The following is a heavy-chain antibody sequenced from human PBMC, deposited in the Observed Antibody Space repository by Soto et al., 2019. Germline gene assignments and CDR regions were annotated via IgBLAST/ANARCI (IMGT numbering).Heavy chain of an antibody. V-gene: IGHV4-30-2*01. J-gene: IGHJ6*02. CDR1: GGSISSGGYS. CDR3: ARVSPLSVTTIYYYYGMDV. CDR2: IYHSGST. D-gene: IGHD4-17*01. Sequence: SETLSLTCAVSGGSISSGGYSWSWIRQPPGKGLEWIGYIYHSGSTYYNPSLKSRVTISVDRSKNQFSLKLSSVTAADTAVYYCARVSPLSVTTIYYYYGMDVWGQGTTVT.